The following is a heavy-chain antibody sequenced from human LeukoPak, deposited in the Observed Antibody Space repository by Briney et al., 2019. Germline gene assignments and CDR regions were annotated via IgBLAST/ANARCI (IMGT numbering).Heavy chain of an antibody. J-gene: IGHJ4*02. D-gene: IGHD1-26*01. CDR3: ARDLGMDGFDY. CDR1: GFTFSSTT. CDR2: IKHDGSEM. Sequence: GGSLRLPCVASGFTFSSTTMGWVRQAPGKGLEWVASIKHDGSEMYYVDSVRGRFTISRDNAKNSLYLQMNSLRAEDTAVYYCARDLGMDGFDYWGQGTLVTVSS. V-gene: IGHV3-7*03.